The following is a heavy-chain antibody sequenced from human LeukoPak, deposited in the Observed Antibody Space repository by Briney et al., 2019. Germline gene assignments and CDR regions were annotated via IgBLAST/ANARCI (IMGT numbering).Heavy chain of an antibody. D-gene: IGHD3-3*01. Sequence: SETLSLTCTVSGGSISSGGYYWSWIRQPPGKGLEWIGRIYTSGSTNYNPSLKSRVTMSVDTSKNQFSLKLSSVTAADTAVYYCARVGIFGVAYGYIDAFDIWGQGTMVTVSP. CDR3: ARVGIFGVAYGYIDAFDI. V-gene: IGHV4-61*08. J-gene: IGHJ3*02. CDR1: GGSISSGGYY. CDR2: IYTSGST.